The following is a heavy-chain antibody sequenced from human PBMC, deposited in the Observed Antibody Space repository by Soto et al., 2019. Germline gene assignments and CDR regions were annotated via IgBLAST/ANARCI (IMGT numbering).Heavy chain of an antibody. J-gene: IGHJ4*02. D-gene: IGHD5-12*01. Sequence: QVQLQQWGAGLLKPSETLSLTCAVYGGSFSGYYWSWIRQPPGKGLEWIGEINHSGSTNYNPSLKXXGXIXXDTSTNQFSLKLSSVTAADTAVYYCARGGYSGYARWGQGTLVTVSS. V-gene: IGHV4-34*01. CDR1: GGSFSGYY. CDR2: INHSGST. CDR3: ARGGYSGYAR.